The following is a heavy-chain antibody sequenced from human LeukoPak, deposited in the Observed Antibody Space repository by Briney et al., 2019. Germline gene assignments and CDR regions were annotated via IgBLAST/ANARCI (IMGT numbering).Heavy chain of an antibody. V-gene: IGHV1-69*13. CDR2: IIPIFGTA. CDR1: GGTFSSHA. CDR3: ARLPYYDILTGYSNYFDY. Sequence: SVKVSCKASGGTFSSHAISWVRQAPGQGLEWMGGIIPIFGTANYAQKFQGRVTITADESTSTANMELSSLRSEDTAVYYCARLPYYDILTGYSNYFDYWGQGTLVTVSS. D-gene: IGHD3-9*01. J-gene: IGHJ4*02.